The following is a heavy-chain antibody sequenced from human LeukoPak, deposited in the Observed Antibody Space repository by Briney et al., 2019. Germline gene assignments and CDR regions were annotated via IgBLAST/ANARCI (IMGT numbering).Heavy chain of an antibody. D-gene: IGHD3-16*02. CDR3: ASLIFGGVIVQHFDY. J-gene: IGHJ4*02. Sequence: SVKVSCKASGGTFSSYAISWVRQAPGQGLEWMGGIIPIFGTANYAQKFQGRVTITADESTSTAYMELSSLRSEDTAVYYCASLIFGGVIVQHFDYWGQGTLVTVSS. V-gene: IGHV1-69*13. CDR2: IIPIFGTA. CDR1: GGTFSSYA.